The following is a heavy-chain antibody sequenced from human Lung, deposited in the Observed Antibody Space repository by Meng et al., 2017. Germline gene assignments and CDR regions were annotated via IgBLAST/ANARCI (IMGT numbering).Heavy chain of an antibody. CDR2: INHSGST. CDR1: GGSFSDYY. J-gene: IGHJ4*02. Sequence: QGQLMQGGDGLLKPSATLSLACVVSGGSFSDYYWSWIRQPPGKGLEWIGEINHSGSTNYNPSLESRATISVDTSQNNLSLKLSSVTAADSAVYYCARGPTTMAHDFDYWGQGTLVTVSS. V-gene: IGHV4-34*01. CDR3: ARGPTTMAHDFDY. D-gene: IGHD4-11*01.